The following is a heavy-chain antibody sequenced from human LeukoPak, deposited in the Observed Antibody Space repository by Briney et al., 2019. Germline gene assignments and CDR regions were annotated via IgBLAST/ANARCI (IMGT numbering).Heavy chain of an antibody. CDR2: INQDGSEK. CDR1: GFTISSYW. CDR3: AKDPRDHSYGWSWRYFDY. V-gene: IGHV3-7*01. J-gene: IGHJ4*02. D-gene: IGHD5-18*01. Sequence: PGGSLRLSCVASGFTISSYWMIWVRQAPGKGLEWVANINQDGSEKNYVDSVKGRFTISRDNAKNSLYLQMNSLRPEDTAVYYCAKDPRDHSYGWSWRYFDYWGQGTLVTVSS.